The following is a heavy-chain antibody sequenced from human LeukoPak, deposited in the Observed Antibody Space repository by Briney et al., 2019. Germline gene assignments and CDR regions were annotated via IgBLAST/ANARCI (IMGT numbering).Heavy chain of an antibody. D-gene: IGHD1-26*01. CDR3: ARLTSGAL. Sequence: LSETLSLTCTVSGGSISNYYWSWIRQPPGKGLEWIGYIYYSGSTKYNPSLKSRVTISVDTSKNEFSLKMSSVTAADTAVYYCARLTSGALWGRGTLVTVSS. CDR1: GGSISNYY. V-gene: IGHV4-59*08. CDR2: IYYSGST. J-gene: IGHJ2*01.